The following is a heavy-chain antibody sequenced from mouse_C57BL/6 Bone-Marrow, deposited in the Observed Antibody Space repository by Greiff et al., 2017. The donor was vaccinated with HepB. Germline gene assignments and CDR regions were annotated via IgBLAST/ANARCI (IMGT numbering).Heavy chain of an antibody. CDR1: GFTFSSYA. J-gene: IGHJ2*01. CDR2: ISSGGDYI. V-gene: IGHV5-9-1*02. CDR3: TRGDLLYYFDY. Sequence: EVQGVESGEGLVKPGGSLKLSCAASGFTFSSYAMSWVRQTPEKRLEWVAYISSGGDYIYYADTVKGRFTISRDNARNTLYLQMSRLKSEDTALYYCTRGDLLYYFDYWGQGTTLTVSS. D-gene: IGHD2-1*01.